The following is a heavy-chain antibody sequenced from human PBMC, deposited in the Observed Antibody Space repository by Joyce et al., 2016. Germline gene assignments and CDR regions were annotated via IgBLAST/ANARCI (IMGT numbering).Heavy chain of an antibody. CDR1: GFTFSSYS. CDR2: ISSSGSTI. D-gene: IGHD3-22*01. V-gene: IGHV3-48*04. Sequence: EVQLVESGGGLVQPGGSLRLSCAASGFTFSSYSMNWVRQTPGKGLEWVSYISSSGSTIYYADSVKGRFTISRDNAKNSLYLQMNSLRAEDTAVYYCARGAGYYDSSGYPDAFDIWGQGTVVTVSS. J-gene: IGHJ3*02. CDR3: ARGAGYYDSSGYPDAFDI.